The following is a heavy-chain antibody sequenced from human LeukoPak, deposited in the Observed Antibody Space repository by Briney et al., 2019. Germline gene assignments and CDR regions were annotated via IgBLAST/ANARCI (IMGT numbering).Heavy chain of an antibody. CDR3: AKDLGKVIAAAGTSGFDS. Sequence: GGSLRLSCAASGFNFDDYTMLWVRQIPGKSLEWVSLINWDGGSTFYADSVKGRFTISRDTRKNFLYLQMISLRTEDTALYYCAKDLGKVIAAAGTSGFDSWGRGTLVTVSS. J-gene: IGHJ4*01. CDR1: GFNFDDYT. V-gene: IGHV3-43*01. CDR2: INWDGGST. D-gene: IGHD6-13*01.